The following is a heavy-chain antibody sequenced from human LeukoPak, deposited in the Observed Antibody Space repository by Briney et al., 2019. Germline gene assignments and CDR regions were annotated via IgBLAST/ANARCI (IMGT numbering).Heavy chain of an antibody. CDR1: GFTFSSYS. J-gene: IGHJ5*02. CDR2: ISSSSSTI. Sequence: GGSLRLSCAASGFTFSSYSMNWVRQAPGKGLEWVSYISSSSSTIYYADSVKGRFTISRDNSKNSLYLQMNSLRAEDTAVYYCARGAGARWFDPWGQGTLVTVSS. D-gene: IGHD1-26*01. V-gene: IGHV3-48*01. CDR3: ARGAGARWFDP.